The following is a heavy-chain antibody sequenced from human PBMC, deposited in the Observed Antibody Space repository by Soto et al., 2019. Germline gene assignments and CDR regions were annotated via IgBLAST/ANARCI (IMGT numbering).Heavy chain of an antibody. CDR2: ISAYDGYT. CDR3: ARGGYYDSSGSRNYHYSGMNV. D-gene: IGHD6-19*01. V-gene: IGHV1-18*01. Sequence: QVQLVQSGAEVKKPGASVKVSCKASGYTFSSYGINWVRQAPGQGLEWLGWISAYDGYTNYAQILQGRVSMTTDTSTKTADMERRSLRSDDTGVYYCARGGYYDSSGSRNYHYSGMNVWGQGTSVTVSS. J-gene: IGHJ6*02. CDR1: GYTFSSYG.